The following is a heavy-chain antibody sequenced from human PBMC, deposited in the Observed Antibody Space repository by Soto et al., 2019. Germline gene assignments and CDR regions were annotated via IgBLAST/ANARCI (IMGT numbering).Heavy chain of an antibody. CDR3: ARSPLAIAVASTFDY. Sequence: AGGSLRLSCAASGFTFSDNAMHWVRQAPGKGPEWVALISYDGSSKYYADFVKGRFSISRDNSESTLYLQMKNLGPEDAAVYYCARSPLAIAVASTFDYWGQGALVTVSS. CDR1: GFTFSDNA. V-gene: IGHV3-30-3*01. J-gene: IGHJ4*02. D-gene: IGHD6-13*01. CDR2: ISYDGSSK.